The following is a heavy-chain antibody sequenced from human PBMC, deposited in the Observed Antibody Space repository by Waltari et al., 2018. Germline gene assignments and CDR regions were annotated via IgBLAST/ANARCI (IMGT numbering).Heavy chain of an antibody. CDR2: IYHTGST. J-gene: IGHJ5*02. CDR3: ARATRIMITFGGVIAFDP. D-gene: IGHD3-16*02. CDR1: GGSSSNDSYY. Sequence: QLQLQESGPGLVKPSETLSLTCTVSGGSSSNDSYYWGWIRQPPGKGLEWIGSIYHTGSTYYNPSLKSRVTVSQDTPKNQFSLKLSSVTAADTALYYCARATRIMITFGGVIAFDPWGQGTLVTVSS. V-gene: IGHV4-39*01.